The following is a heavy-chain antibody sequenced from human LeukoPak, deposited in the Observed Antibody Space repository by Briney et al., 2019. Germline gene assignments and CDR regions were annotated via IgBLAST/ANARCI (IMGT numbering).Heavy chain of an antibody. Sequence: SETLSLTCTVSGGSISGYYWTWIRQPAGKGLEWIGRIYTSGSTNYNPYLKSRVTMSVDTSKNQFSLKLSSVTAADTAVYYCARVPSHSRGYFDYWGQGTLVTVSS. J-gene: IGHJ4*02. V-gene: IGHV4-4*07. D-gene: IGHD2-21*01. CDR2: IYTSGST. CDR3: ARVPSHSRGYFDY. CDR1: GGSISGYY.